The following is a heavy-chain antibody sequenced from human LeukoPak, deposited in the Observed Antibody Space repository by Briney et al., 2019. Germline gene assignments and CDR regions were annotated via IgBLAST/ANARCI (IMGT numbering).Heavy chain of an antibody. J-gene: IGHJ4*02. CDR2: ISYDGSNK. V-gene: IGHV3-30*18. CDR3: AKGMYSSGSYYFDY. Sequence: PGGSLRLSCAASGFTFSSYGMHWVRQAPGKGLEWVAVISYDGSNKYYADSVKGRFTIPRDNSKNTLYLQMNSLRAEDTAVYYCAKGMYSSGSYYFDYWGQGTLVTVSS. D-gene: IGHD6-19*01. CDR1: GFTFSSYG.